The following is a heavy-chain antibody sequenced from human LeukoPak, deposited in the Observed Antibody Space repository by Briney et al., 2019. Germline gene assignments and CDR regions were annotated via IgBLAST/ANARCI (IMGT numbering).Heavy chain of an antibody. CDR3: ARLGGYFDY. J-gene: IGHJ4*02. Sequence: PSETLSLTCTVSGYSISSGYYWGWIRQPPGKGLEWIGSIYHSGSTYYNPSLKSRVTISVDTSKNQFSLKLGSVTAADTAVYYCARLGGYFDYWGQGTLVTVSS. D-gene: IGHD3-16*01. V-gene: IGHV4-38-2*02. CDR1: GYSISSGYY. CDR2: IYHSGST.